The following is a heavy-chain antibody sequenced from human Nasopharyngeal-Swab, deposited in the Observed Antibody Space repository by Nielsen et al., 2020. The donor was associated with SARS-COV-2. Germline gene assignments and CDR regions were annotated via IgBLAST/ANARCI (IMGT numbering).Heavy chain of an antibody. J-gene: IGHJ6*02. D-gene: IGHD3-9*01. V-gene: IGHV3-7*03. Sequence: VRQAPGKGLEWVANIKQDGSEKYYVDSVKGRFTISRDNAKNSLYLQMNSLRAEDTAVYYCARATVSGLRYFDWSGYYYYYYGMDVWGQGTTVTVSS. CDR3: ARATVSGLRYFDWSGYYYYYYGMDV. CDR2: IKQDGSEK.